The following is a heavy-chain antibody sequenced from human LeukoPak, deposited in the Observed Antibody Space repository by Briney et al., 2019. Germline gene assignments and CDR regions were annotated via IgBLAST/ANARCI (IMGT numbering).Heavy chain of an antibody. Sequence: SETLSLTCTVSGGSISSSSYYWGWIRQPPGKGLEWIGSIYYSGSTYYNPSLKSRVTISVDTSKNQFSLKLSSVTAADTAVYYCARDWQGYSYGQGGTWFDPWGQGTLVTVSS. J-gene: IGHJ5*02. V-gene: IGHV4-39*07. CDR2: IYYSGST. CDR1: GGSISSSSYY. CDR3: ARDWQGYSYGQGGTWFDP. D-gene: IGHD5-18*01.